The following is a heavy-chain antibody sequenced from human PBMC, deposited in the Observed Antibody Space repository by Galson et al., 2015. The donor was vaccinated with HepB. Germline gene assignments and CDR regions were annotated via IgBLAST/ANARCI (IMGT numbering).Heavy chain of an antibody. Sequence: SLRLSCAGSGFTFTHYVMHWVRQAPGKGLEWVAVITYDGTNKYYADSVKGRFTISRDNSKNTLYLQMDSLRAEDTAVYYCARDRGQFLEYLSYWGQGTLVTVSS. CDR3: ARDRGQFLEYLSY. CDR1: GFTFTHYV. V-gene: IGHV3-30*04. J-gene: IGHJ4*02. CDR2: ITYDGTNK. D-gene: IGHD3-3*01.